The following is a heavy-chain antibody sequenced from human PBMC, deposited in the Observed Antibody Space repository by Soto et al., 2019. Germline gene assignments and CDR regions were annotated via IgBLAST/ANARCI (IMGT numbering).Heavy chain of an antibody. CDR2: ISWNSGSI. D-gene: IGHD6-6*01. CDR1: GFTFDDYA. Sequence: GGSLRLSCAASGFTFDDYAMHWVRQAPGKGLEWVSGISWNSGSIGYADSVKGRFTISRDNAKNSLYLQMNSLRAEDTALYYCAKDKFRGELVRLVYFDYWGQGTLVTVSS. CDR3: AKDKFRGELVRLVYFDY. J-gene: IGHJ4*02. V-gene: IGHV3-9*01.